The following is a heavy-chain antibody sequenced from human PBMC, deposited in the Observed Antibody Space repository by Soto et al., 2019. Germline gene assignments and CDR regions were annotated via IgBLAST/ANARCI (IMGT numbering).Heavy chain of an antibody. CDR1: GFTFNTYS. V-gene: IGHV3-33*01. CDR2: IWYDGTQK. CDR3: ARAGGTTVTGLWHFDS. J-gene: IGHJ4*02. D-gene: IGHD4-17*01. Sequence: QVQLEESGGGVVQPGRSLRLSCEASGFTFNTYSMHWVCQPQGKGLEWLAAIWYDGTQKYYADSVKGRFIISRDNSKKTLYLEMNSLRAEDTAVYYCARAGGTTVTGLWHFDSWGQGTLVTVSS.